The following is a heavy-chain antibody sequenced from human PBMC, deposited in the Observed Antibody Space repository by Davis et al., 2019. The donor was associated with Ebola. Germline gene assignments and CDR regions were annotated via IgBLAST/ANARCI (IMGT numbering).Heavy chain of an antibody. V-gene: IGHV3-48*02. J-gene: IGHJ5*02. D-gene: IGHD2-15*01. CDR2: ISSSSSTI. CDR3: ARAWGCSGGSCFLNH. CDR1: GFTFSSYS. Sequence: GESLKISCAASGFTFSSYSMKWVRQAPGKGLEWVSYISSSSSTIYYADSVKGRFTISRDNAKNSLYLQMNSLRDEETAVYYCARAWGCSGGSCFLNHWGQGTLVTVSS.